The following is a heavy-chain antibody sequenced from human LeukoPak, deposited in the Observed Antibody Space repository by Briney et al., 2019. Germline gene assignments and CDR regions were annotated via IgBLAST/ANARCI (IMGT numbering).Heavy chain of an antibody. J-gene: IGHJ3*02. CDR3: AMGSAFDI. CDR2: INHSGST. Sequence: SETLSITCAVYGGSFSGYYSSWIRQPPGKGLEWIGEINHSGSTNYNPSLKSRVTISVDTSKNQFSLKLSSVTAADTAVYYCAMGSAFDIWGQGTMVTVSS. D-gene: IGHD1-26*01. CDR1: GGSFSGYY. V-gene: IGHV4-34*01.